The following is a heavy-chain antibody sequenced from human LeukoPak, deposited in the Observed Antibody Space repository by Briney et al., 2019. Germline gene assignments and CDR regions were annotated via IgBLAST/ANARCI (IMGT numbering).Heavy chain of an antibody. CDR3: AKDGYSSIPGFHFEY. CDR1: GFTFSSYS. V-gene: IGHV3-21*04. J-gene: IGHJ4*02. D-gene: IGHD6-13*01. CDR2: ISSSSYI. Sequence: GGSLRLSCAASGFTFSSYSMNWVRQAPGKGLEWVSSISSSSYIYYADSVKGRFTISRDNAKNSLYLQMNSLRAEDTAVYYCAKDGYSSIPGFHFEYWGQGTPVTVSS.